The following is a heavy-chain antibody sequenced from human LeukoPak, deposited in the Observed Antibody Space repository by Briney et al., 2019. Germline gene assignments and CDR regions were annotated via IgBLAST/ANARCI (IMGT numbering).Heavy chain of an antibody. D-gene: IGHD5-12*01. CDR2: IYSGGST. CDR3: ASNSGYDLDYYYMDV. J-gene: IGHJ6*03. V-gene: IGHV3-53*01. CDR1: GFTVSSNY. Sequence: GGSLRLSCAASGFTVSSNYMSWVRQARGKGLEWVSVIYSGGSTYYADSVKGRFTLSRDNSKNTLYLQMNSLRAEDTAVYYCASNSGYDLDYYYMDVWGKGTTVTVSS.